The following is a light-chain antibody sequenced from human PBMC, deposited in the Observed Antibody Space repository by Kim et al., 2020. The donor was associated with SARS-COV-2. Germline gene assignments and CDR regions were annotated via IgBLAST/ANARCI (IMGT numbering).Light chain of an antibody. CDR3: QQYNSYSPYT. CDR1: KSMSSW. Sequence: ASVGDRVTITCRASKSMSSWLAWYQQKPEKAPKLLIYKASSLGSGVPSRFSGSGSGTEFTLTISSLQPDDFATYYCQQYNSYSPYTFGQGTKLEI. CDR2: KAS. J-gene: IGKJ2*01. V-gene: IGKV1-5*03.